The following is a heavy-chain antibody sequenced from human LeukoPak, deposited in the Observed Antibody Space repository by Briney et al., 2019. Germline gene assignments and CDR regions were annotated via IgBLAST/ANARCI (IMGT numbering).Heavy chain of an antibody. D-gene: IGHD3-16*01. CDR1: GFTFSSYE. V-gene: IGHV3-48*03. CDR3: AKDRDDYVWGSYLGAFDI. J-gene: IGHJ3*02. Sequence: GGSLRLSCAASGFTFSSYEMNWVRQAPGKGLEWVSYISSSGSTIYYADSVKGRFTISRDNAKNSLYLQMNSLRAEDTAVFYCAKDRDDYVWGSYLGAFDIWGQGTMVTVSS. CDR2: ISSSGSTI.